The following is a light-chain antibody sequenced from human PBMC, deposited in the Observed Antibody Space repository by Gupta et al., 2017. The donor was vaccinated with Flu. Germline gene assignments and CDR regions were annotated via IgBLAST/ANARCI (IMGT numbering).Light chain of an antibody. CDR1: GSDVGGNNH. J-gene: IGLJ3*02. CDR3: CSYVGSYTWV. Sequence: QSALTQPRSVSGSPGQSVTISCTGTGSDVGGNNHVSWYQQHPGKAPKLMIHDVSNRPSGVPDRFSGSRSGNTASLTISGLLAEDEGDYYCCSYVGSYTWVLGGGTKLTVL. CDR2: DVS. V-gene: IGLV2-11*01.